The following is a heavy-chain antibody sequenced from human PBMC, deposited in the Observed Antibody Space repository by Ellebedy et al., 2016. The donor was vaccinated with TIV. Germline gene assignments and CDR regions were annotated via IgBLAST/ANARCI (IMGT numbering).Heavy chain of an antibody. V-gene: IGHV3-48*02. D-gene: IGHD5-12*01. Sequence: PGGSLRLSCAASGFNFTPYTMYWVRQAPGKGLEWVSSITSSSSSIYYADSVRGRFTISRDNAKNSLYLQMNSLRDEDTAVYYCVRGPPRYSGYASFEYWGQGALVTVSS. CDR3: VRGPPRYSGYASFEY. CDR2: ITSSSSSI. J-gene: IGHJ4*02. CDR1: GFNFTPYT.